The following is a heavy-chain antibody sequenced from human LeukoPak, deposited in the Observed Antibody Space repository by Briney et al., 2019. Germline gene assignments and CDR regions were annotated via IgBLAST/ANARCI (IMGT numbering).Heavy chain of an antibody. V-gene: IGHV3-23*01. CDR3: AKARAGDITAAFNY. CDR1: GFTFSSYA. J-gene: IGHJ4*02. CDR2: ISGSGGST. D-gene: IGHD6-13*01. Sequence: GGSLRLSCAASGFTFSSYAMSWVRQAPGKGLEWVSAISGSGGSTYYADSVKGRFTISRDNSENTLNLQMNSLRAEDTAVYYCAKARAGDITAAFNYWGQGTLVTVSS.